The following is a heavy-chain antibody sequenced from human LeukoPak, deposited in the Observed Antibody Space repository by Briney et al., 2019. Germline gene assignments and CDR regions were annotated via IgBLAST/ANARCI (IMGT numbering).Heavy chain of an antibody. D-gene: IGHD4-23*01. CDR2: ISGSGSST. V-gene: IGHV3-23*01. CDR1: GFTFSSYE. J-gene: IGHJ4*02. CDR3: AKDLLRWSFDY. Sequence: GGSLRLSCAASGFTFSSYEMNWVRQVPGKGLEWVSVISGSGSSTHYADSVKGRFTISRDKSKNTLYLQMNSLRADDTAVYYCAKDLLRWSFDYWGQGTLVTVSS.